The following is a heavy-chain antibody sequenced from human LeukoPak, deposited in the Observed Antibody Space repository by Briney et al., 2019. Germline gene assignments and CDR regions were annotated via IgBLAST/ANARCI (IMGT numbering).Heavy chain of an antibody. CDR3: ARDRGYYYDSSGIDY. CDR1: GGTFSSYA. J-gene: IGHJ4*02. Sequence: SVKVSCKASGGTFSSYAISWVRQAPGQGLEWMGGIIPIFGTANYAQKFQGRDTITADESTSTAYMELSSLRSEDTAVYYCARDRGYYYDSSGIDYWGQGTLVTVSS. V-gene: IGHV1-69*01. D-gene: IGHD3-22*01. CDR2: IIPIFGTA.